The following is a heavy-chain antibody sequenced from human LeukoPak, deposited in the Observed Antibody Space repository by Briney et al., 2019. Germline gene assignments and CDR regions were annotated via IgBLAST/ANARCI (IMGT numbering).Heavy chain of an antibody. Sequence: GGSLRLSCAASGFTFSSYWMSWVRQAPGKGLEWVANIKQDGSEKYYVDSVKGRFTISRDNAKNSLYLQMNSLRAEDTAVDYCAIGLNGYSSSWERLDYWGQGTLVTVSS. V-gene: IGHV3-7*01. CDR1: GFTFSSYW. CDR2: IKQDGSEK. J-gene: IGHJ4*02. D-gene: IGHD6-13*01. CDR3: AIGLNGYSSSWERLDY.